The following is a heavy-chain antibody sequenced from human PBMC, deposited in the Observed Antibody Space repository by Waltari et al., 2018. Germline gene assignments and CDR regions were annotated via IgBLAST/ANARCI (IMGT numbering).Heavy chain of an antibody. Sequence: QEQLQQWGAGLLVPSETLSLTCDVYSGSISEYYWIWVRQPPGKGLEWIGEINQSITANYNPALKSRVSISVATSKIQGSLSLTSVTAADAAVYYCARGSRCSGGGCYNYYYYGLDVWGQGTTVTVSS. CDR3: ARGSRCSGGGCYNYYYYGLDV. CDR1: SGSISEYY. J-gene: IGHJ6*02. CDR2: INQSITA. V-gene: IGHV4-34*01. D-gene: IGHD2-15*01.